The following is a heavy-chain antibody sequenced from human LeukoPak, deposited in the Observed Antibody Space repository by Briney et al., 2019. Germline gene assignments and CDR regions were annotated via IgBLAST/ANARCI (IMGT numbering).Heavy chain of an antibody. CDR1: GFTFSTYA. V-gene: IGHV3-23*01. CDR3: AKFRGATTTVYHIDY. J-gene: IGHJ4*02. Sequence: GGSLRLSCAASGFTFSTYAMSWVRQAPGKGLEWVSLIHNGGVGTYYAGSVKGRFTISRDNSKNTLYLQMNSLRGEDTAVYYCAKFRGATTTVYHIDYWGQGSLVTVS. CDR2: IHNGGVGT. D-gene: IGHD4-11*01.